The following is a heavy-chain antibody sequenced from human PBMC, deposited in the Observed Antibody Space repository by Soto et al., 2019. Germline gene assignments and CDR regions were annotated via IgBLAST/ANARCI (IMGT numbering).Heavy chain of an antibody. V-gene: IGHV3-21*01. J-gene: IGHJ6*02. Sequence: PGGSLRLSCAASGFTFSSYSMNWVRQAPGKGLEWVSSISSSSSYIYYADSVKGRFTISRDNSKNTLYLQMNSLRAEDTAVYYCARDPIVVVVAANRGGMDVWGQGTTVTVSS. CDR2: ISSSSSYI. CDR3: ARDPIVVVVAANRGGMDV. D-gene: IGHD2-15*01. CDR1: GFTFSSYS.